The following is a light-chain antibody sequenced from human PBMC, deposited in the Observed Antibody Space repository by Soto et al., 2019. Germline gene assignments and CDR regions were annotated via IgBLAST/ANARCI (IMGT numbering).Light chain of an antibody. CDR3: QQRSNWPT. CDR1: QSVSSY. V-gene: IGKV3-11*01. J-gene: IGKJ5*01. CDR2: GAS. Sequence: EIVLTQSPATPSLSPWERATLSCRASQSVSSYLAWYQQKPGQAPRLLMYGASSRATDIPARFSGSGSGTDFTLTISSLEPEDFAVYYCQQRSNWPTFDQGTRLEIK.